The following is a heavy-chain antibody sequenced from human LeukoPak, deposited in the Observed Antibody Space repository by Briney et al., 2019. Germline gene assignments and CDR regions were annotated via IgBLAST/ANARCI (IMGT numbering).Heavy chain of an antibody. D-gene: IGHD3-16*01. V-gene: IGHV3-23*01. CDR1: GFTFSSYA. J-gene: IGHJ6*03. Sequence: GGSLRLSCAASGFTFSSYAMSWVRQAPGKGLEWVSAISGSGGSTYYADSVKGRLTISRDNSKNTLYLQMNSLRAEDTAVYYCAKVGGGAFYYYYYMDVWGKGTTVTVSS. CDR3: AKVGGGAFYYYYYMDV. CDR2: ISGSGGST.